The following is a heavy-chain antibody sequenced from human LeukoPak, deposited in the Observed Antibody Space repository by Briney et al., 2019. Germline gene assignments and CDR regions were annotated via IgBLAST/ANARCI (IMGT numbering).Heavy chain of an antibody. CDR2: TIPFFGTA. CDR1: GGTSSSYA. Sequence: SVKVSCKASGGTSSSYAISWVRQAPGRGLEWMGGTIPFFGTANYAQKLQDTVTNTTNESPSTAYIEARRLGSEDTAGSFCECAAPRGSYNYYYLDVWGKGTMVTVSS. CDR3: ECAAPRGSYNYYYLDV. V-gene: IGHV1-69*05. J-gene: IGHJ6*03. D-gene: IGHD5-24*01.